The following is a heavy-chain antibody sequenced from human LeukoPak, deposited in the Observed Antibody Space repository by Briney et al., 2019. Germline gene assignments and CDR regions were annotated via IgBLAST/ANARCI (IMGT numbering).Heavy chain of an antibody. Sequence: ASVKVSCKASGGTFSSYAISWVRQAPGQGLEWMGGIIPIFGTANYAQKFQGRVTITTDESTSTAYMELSSLRSEDTAVYYCATVDTAMVTFPNYYYYYYMDVWGKGTTVTVSS. CDR3: ATVDTAMVTFPNYYYYYYMDV. J-gene: IGHJ6*03. CDR1: GGTFSSYA. CDR2: IIPIFGTA. V-gene: IGHV1-69*05. D-gene: IGHD5-18*01.